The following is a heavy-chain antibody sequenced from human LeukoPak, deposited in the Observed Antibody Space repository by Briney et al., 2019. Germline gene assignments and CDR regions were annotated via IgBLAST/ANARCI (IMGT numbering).Heavy chain of an antibody. CDR3: ARAKRNGFDI. CDR2: IRSSSSTI. CDR1: GFTFSNYS. Sequence: GGSLRLSCEASGFTFSNYSMNWVRQAPGEGREWVSYIRSSSSTIYYADSVKGRFTISRDNAKNSLYLQMNSLRAEDTAVYYCARAKRNGFDIWGQGTMVTVSS. V-gene: IGHV3-48*01. J-gene: IGHJ3*02.